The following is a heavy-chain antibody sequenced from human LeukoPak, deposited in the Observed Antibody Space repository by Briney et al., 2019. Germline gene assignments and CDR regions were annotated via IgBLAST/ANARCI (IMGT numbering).Heavy chain of an antibody. J-gene: IGHJ6*03. Sequence: SETLSLTCTVSGYSISSGYYWGWIRQPPGKGLEWIGSIYHSGSTYYNPSLKSRVTISVDTSKNQFSLKLSSVTAADTAVYYCARGEIVVAPHYYYYMDVWGKGTTVTISS. CDR2: IYHSGST. V-gene: IGHV4-38-2*02. CDR3: ARGEIVVAPHYYYYMDV. CDR1: GYSISSGYY. D-gene: IGHD3-22*01.